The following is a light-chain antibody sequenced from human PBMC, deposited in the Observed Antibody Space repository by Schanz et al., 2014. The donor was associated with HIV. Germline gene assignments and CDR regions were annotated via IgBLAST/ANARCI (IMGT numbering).Light chain of an antibody. J-gene: IGKJ1*01. Sequence: EVVMTQSPAMLYVAPGERATLSCRASQSVSRNLAWYQQKPGQAPRLLIYGASTRATGVAARFSGSGSGTEFTLTISSLQSEDFAVYYCQQYNNWPRSFGQGTKVEIK. V-gene: IGKV3-15*01. CDR3: QQYNNWPRS. CDR2: GAS. CDR1: QSVSRN.